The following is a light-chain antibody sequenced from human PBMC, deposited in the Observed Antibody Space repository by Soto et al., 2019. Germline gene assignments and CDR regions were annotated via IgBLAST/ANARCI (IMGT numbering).Light chain of an antibody. J-gene: IGKJ4*01. CDR1: QGISSD. CDR3: QQLSSYPHT. V-gene: IGKV1-9*01. Sequence: DIQLTQSPSFLSASVGDRVTLTCRASQGISSDLAWYQQKPGKAPKFLIYDASTLQSGVPSRFSGSGFGTEFTLTISSLQPEDLATYYCQQLSSYPHTFGGGTKVEIK. CDR2: DAS.